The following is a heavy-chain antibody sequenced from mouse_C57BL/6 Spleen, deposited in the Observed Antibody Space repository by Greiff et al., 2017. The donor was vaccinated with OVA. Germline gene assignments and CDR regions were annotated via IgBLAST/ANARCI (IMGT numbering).Heavy chain of an antibody. D-gene: IGHD1-1*01. CDR1: GFTFSDYY. Sequence: EVQLVESEGGLVQPGSSMKLSCTASGFTFSDYYMAWVRQVPEKGLEWVANINYDGSSTYYLDSLKSRFIISRDNAKNILYLQMSSLKSEDTATYYCAREGAYYYGSSPFDDWGKGTTLTVSS. J-gene: IGHJ2*01. CDR3: AREGAYYYGSSPFDD. V-gene: IGHV5-16*01. CDR2: INYDGSST.